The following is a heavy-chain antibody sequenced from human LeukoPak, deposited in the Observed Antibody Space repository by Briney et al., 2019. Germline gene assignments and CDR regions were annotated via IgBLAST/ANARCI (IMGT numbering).Heavy chain of an antibody. CDR1: GGSISGYY. D-gene: IGHD6-13*01. Sequence: PSETLSLTCTVSGGSISGYYWTWIRQPAGKGLEWIGYIYYTGNTNYNPSLKSRATISVDTSKNQFSLKLTSVTAADTAVYFCARDSRGAAAGRRFFYYGLDVWGQGTTVTVSS. CDR2: IYYTGNT. CDR3: ARDSRGAAAGRRFFYYGLDV. V-gene: IGHV4-59*01. J-gene: IGHJ6*02.